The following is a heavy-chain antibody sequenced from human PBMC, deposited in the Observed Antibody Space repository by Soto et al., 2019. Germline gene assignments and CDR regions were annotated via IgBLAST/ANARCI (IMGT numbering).Heavy chain of an antibody. CDR2: IYYSGST. Sequence: PSETLSLTCTVSGGSISSGGYYWSWIRQHPGKGLEWIGYIYYSGSTYYNPSLKSRVTISVDTSENQFSLKLSSVTAADTAVYYCARVSRLGRHVAFDIWGQGTMVTVSS. CDR1: GGSISSGGYY. CDR3: ARVSRLGRHVAFDI. V-gene: IGHV4-31*03. J-gene: IGHJ3*02.